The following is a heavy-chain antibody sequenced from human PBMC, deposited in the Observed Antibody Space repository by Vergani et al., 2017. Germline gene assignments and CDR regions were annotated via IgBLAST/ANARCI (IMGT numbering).Heavy chain of an antibody. CDR2: IYPGDSDT. J-gene: IGHJ4*02. V-gene: IGHV5-51*01. CDR1: GYSFTSYW. Sequence: EVQLLESGAEVKKPGESLKISCKGSGYSFTSYWIGWVRQMPGKGLEWMGIIYPGDSDTRYSPSFQGQVTISADKSISTAYLQWSSLKASDTAMYYCARHGRYCSSTSCYARRDFDYWGQGTLVTVSS. D-gene: IGHD2-2*01. CDR3: ARHGRYCSSTSCYARRDFDY.